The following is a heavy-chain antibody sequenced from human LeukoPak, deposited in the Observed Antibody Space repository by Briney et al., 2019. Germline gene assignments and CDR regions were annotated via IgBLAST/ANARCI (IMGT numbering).Heavy chain of an antibody. J-gene: IGHJ4*02. Sequence: PSETLSLTCAVYGGSFSGYYWSWIRQPPGKGLEWIGEINHSGSTNYNPSLKSRVTISVDTSKNQFSLKLSSVTAADTAVYYCARGPQTRVTYYYGSGSSYYFDYWGQGTLVTVSS. CDR3: ARGPQTRVTYYYGSGSSYYFDY. V-gene: IGHV4-34*01. CDR1: GGSFSGYY. CDR2: INHSGST. D-gene: IGHD3-10*01.